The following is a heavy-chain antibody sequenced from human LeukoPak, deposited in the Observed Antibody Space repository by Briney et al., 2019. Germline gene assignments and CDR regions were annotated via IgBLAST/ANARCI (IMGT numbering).Heavy chain of an antibody. CDR3: ARGLAAAGRGGVFDY. V-gene: IGHV3-21*01. CDR1: GFTFSSYS. Sequence: PGGSLRLSCAASGFTFSSYSMNWVRQAPGKGLEWVSSISSSSSYIYYADSVKGRFTISRDNAKNSLYLQMNSLRAEDTAVYYCARGLAAAGRGGVFDYWGRGTLVTVSS. CDR2: ISSSSSYI. J-gene: IGHJ4*02. D-gene: IGHD6-13*01.